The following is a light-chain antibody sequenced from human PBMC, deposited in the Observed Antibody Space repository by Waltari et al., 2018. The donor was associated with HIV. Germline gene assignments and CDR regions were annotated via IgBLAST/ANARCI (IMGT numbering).Light chain of an antibody. Sequence: QSLFTHPPSVSAAPGQKATISCSGSSANIWNNYVSWYQKITGTAPKLIIYDNNQRPSGIPHRVSGYKSGTSAILGITGLQTGDEADYYCGTWDSSLSAGVFGGGTKLTVL. CDR1: SANIWNNY. J-gene: IGLJ3*02. CDR3: GTWDSSLSAGV. V-gene: IGLV1-51*01. CDR2: DNN.